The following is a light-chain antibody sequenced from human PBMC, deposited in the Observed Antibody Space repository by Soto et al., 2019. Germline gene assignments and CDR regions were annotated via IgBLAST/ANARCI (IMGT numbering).Light chain of an antibody. CDR2: GAS. V-gene: IGKV1-13*02. CDR1: QGISSA. CDR3: QQFTSYLPT. Sequence: AIQLTQSPSSLSASVGDRVTMTCRASQGISSALAWYQQKPGKPPNLLIYGASRLESGVTSRLSGSGSGRDFTLTISSGQPEDFATYDCQQFTSYLPTFGPGTKVDI. J-gene: IGKJ3*01.